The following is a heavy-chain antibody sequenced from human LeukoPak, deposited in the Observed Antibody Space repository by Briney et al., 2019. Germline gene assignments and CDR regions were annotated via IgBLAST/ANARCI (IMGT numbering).Heavy chain of an antibody. Sequence: GGSLRLSCAASGFTFSSYAMSWVRQAPGKGLEWVSAISGSGGSTYYADSVKGRFTISRDNSKNTLYLQMNSLRAEDTAVYYCAKDFCSGGSCYRWYFDYWGQGTLATVSS. CDR1: GFTFSSYA. V-gene: IGHV3-23*01. J-gene: IGHJ4*02. D-gene: IGHD2-15*01. CDR3: AKDFCSGGSCYRWYFDY. CDR2: ISGSGGST.